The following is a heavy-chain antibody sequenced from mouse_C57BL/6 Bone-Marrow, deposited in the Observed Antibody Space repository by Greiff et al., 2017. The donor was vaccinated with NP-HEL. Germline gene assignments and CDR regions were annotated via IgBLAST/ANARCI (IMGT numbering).Heavy chain of an antibody. CDR2: IYPSDSET. Sequence: QVQLQQPGAELVRPGSSVKLSCKASGYTFTSYWMDWVKQRPGQGLEWIGNIYPSDSETHYNQKFKDKATLTVDKSSSTAYMQLSSLTSENSAVYYCARWFYGSSFYYFDYWGQGTLVTVSA. CDR1: GYTFTSYW. CDR3: ARWFYGSSFYYFDY. J-gene: IGHJ3*01. D-gene: IGHD1-1*01. V-gene: IGHV1-61*01.